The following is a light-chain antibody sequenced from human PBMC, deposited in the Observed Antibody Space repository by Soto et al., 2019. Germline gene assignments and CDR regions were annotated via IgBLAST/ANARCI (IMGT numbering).Light chain of an antibody. CDR3: SSYIGTSTLV. Sequence: QSVLTQPASVSGSPGQSLTISCTGTSSDIGGYNYVSWYQQHPGKAPKLMLYDVVARPSGISSRFSGSKSGNTASLTISGLQAEDEADYYCSSYIGTSTLVFGTGTKVTVL. CDR2: DVV. CDR1: SSDIGGYNY. V-gene: IGLV2-14*01. J-gene: IGLJ1*01.